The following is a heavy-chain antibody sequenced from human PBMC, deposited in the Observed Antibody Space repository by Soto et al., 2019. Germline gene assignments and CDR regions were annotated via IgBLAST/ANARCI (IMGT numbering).Heavy chain of an antibody. CDR1: GFTFSSYA. Sequence: GGSLSLSCAASGFTFSSYAMSWVRQAPGKGLEWVSAISGSGGSTYYADSVKGRFTISRDNSKNTLYLQMNSLRAEDTAVYYCANLVVPAADNPVFDYWGQGTLVTVSS. CDR2: ISGSGGST. V-gene: IGHV3-23*01. CDR3: ANLVVPAADNPVFDY. J-gene: IGHJ4*02. D-gene: IGHD2-2*01.